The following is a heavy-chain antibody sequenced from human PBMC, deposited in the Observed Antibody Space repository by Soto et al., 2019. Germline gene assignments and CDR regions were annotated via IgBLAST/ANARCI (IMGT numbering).Heavy chain of an antibody. D-gene: IGHD2-15*01. Sequence: GGSLRLSCAASGFTFSTYSMNWVRQAPGKGLEWVSYISSSSSTIYYADSVKGRFTISRDNAKNSLYLQMNSLRAEDTAVYYCARGGYCSGGSCQRYAFDIWGQGTMVTVSS. CDR2: ISSSSSTI. V-gene: IGHV3-48*01. CDR1: GFTFSTYS. CDR3: ARGGYCSGGSCQRYAFDI. J-gene: IGHJ3*02.